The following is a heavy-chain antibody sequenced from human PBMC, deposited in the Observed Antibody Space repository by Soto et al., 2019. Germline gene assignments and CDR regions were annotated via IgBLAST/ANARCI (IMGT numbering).Heavy chain of an antibody. CDR2: ISYSADKT. CDR1: GCTFSNYV. V-gene: IGHV3-23*01. J-gene: IGHJ3*02. Sequence: EVQLLESGGGLVQPGVSLRLSCAASGCTFSNYVMNWVRQAPGKGLEWVSTISYSADKTFYADSAKGRFTISRDNSRDTLFLQMNSLRADDAAVYYCARRARTATTNWGAFDIWGQGTMVTVSS. D-gene: IGHD1-7*01. CDR3: ARRARTATTNWGAFDI.